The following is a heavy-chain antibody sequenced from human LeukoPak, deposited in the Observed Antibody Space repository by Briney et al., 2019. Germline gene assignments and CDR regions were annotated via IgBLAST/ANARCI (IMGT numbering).Heavy chain of an antibody. J-gene: IGHJ5*02. V-gene: IGHV1-18*01. CDR1: GYTFTSYG. CDR3: ARLGSAITMVGRWFDP. Sequence: GASVKVSCKASGYTFTSYGISWVRQAPGQGLEWMGWISAYNGNTNYAQKVQGRVTMTTDTSTSTAYMELRSLRFDDTAVYYCARLGSAITMVGRWFDPWGQGTLVTASS. CDR2: ISAYNGNT. D-gene: IGHD3-10*01.